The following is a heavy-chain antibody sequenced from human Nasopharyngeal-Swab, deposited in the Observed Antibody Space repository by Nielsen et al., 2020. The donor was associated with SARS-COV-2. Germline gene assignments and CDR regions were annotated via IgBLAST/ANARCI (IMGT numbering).Heavy chain of an antibody. Sequence: ASVTVSCKASVYTFTRYAMHWVRQAPGQRLEWMGWINAGNGNTKYSQKFQGRVTITRDTSASTAYMELSSLRSEDTAVYYCSRVFRADQEYWYFDLWGRGTLVTVSS. J-gene: IGHJ2*01. CDR2: INAGNGNT. CDR1: VYTFTRYA. CDR3: SRVFRADQEYWYFDL. V-gene: IGHV1-3*01. D-gene: IGHD2-2*01.